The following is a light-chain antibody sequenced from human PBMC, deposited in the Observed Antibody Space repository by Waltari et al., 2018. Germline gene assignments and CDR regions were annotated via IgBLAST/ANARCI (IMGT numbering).Light chain of an antibody. V-gene: IGKV1-27*01. CDR2: SAS. CDR1: QAITNY. J-gene: IGKJ1*01. CDR3: QKYNSAPWT. Sequence: DIQMTQSPSSLSASVGDRVTITCRASQAITNYVAWYQQRPGKAPKLLIYSASTLESGVSSRFSGSGFGRDFTLTISSLQPEDVAVYYCQKYNSAPWTFGQGTRVEV.